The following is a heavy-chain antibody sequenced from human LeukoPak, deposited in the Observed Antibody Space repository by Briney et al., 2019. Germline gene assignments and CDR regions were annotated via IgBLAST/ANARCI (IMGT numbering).Heavy chain of an antibody. CDR2: ISGDDGST. J-gene: IGHJ5*02. CDR1: GFTFSSYA. D-gene: IGHD4-11*01. Sequence: PGGSLRLSCAASGFTFSSYAMSWVRQAPGKGLEWVSGISGDDGSTDYADSVKGRFTISRDNSKNTLHLQVSSLRAEDTAVYYCASLTAGGYSNYEAPNWFDPWGQGTLVTVSS. V-gene: IGHV3-23*01. CDR3: ASLTAGGYSNYEAPNWFDP.